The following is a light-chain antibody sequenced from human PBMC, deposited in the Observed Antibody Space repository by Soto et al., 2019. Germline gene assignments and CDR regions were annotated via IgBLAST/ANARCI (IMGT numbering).Light chain of an antibody. V-gene: IGLV2-14*03. CDR2: EVS. CDR1: SSDVGGYNY. Sequence: QPASVSGSPGQSITISCTGTSSDVGGYNYVSWSQQHPGKAPKLLISEVSNRPSGVSNRFSGSKSGNTASLTISGLQADDEADYYCSSYTASSTLLFGTGTKLTVL. J-gene: IGLJ1*01. CDR3: SSYTASSTLL.